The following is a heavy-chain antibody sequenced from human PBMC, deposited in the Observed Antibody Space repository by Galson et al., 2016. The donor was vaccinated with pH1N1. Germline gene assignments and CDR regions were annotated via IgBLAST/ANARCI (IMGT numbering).Heavy chain of an antibody. V-gene: IGHV4-61*09. Sequence: TLSLTCTVSGTSISSGSYYWSWIRQPDGKGLEWIGHIHTSGSTNYNPSLKSRVTISVDTSKNQFSLKVSSVTAADTAAYYCARDRSPARLYYWGQGTLDTVSS. CDR3: ARDRSPARLYY. CDR1: GTSISSGSYY. J-gene: IGHJ4*02. CDR2: IHTSGST. D-gene: IGHD2-2*01.